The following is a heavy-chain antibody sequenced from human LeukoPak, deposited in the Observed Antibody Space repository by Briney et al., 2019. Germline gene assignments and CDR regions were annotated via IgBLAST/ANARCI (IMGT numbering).Heavy chain of an antibody. CDR2: ISNNGGYT. CDR1: GFTFSSSA. CDR3: AKDQGQWLAPFDP. V-gene: IGHV3-23*01. J-gene: IGHJ5*02. Sequence: TGGSLRLSCAASGFTFSSSAMSWVRQAPGKGLEWVSAISNNGGYTYYADSVQGRFTISRDNSKSTLCLQMNSLRAEDTAVYYCAKDQGQWLAPFDPWGQGTLVTVSS. D-gene: IGHD6-19*01.